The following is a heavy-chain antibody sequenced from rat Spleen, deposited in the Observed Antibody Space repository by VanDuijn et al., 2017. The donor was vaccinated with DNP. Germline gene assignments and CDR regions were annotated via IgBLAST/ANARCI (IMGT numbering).Heavy chain of an antibody. Sequence: EVQLQESGPGLVKPSQPLSLTCSVTGYSITSNYWGWIRRFPGNKMEYIVHISYSVRTNYNPSLKSRISITRDTSKNQFFLQLNSVTTEDTATYYCARNYGYNSLYAMDAWGQGTSVTVSS. CDR2: ISYSVRT. CDR3: ARNYGYNSLYAMDA. V-gene: IGHV3-1*01. J-gene: IGHJ4*01. CDR1: GYSITSNY. D-gene: IGHD1-9*01.